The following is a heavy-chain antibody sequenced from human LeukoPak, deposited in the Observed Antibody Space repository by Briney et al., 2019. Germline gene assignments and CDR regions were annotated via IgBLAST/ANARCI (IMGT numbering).Heavy chain of an antibody. CDR3: ARDRKSGSYSVGPQGY. D-gene: IGHD1-26*01. J-gene: IGHJ4*02. V-gene: IGHV3-33*01. CDR1: GFAFSSYG. CDR2: IWYDGSNK. Sequence: GRSLGLSCAASGFAFSSYGMHWVRQAPGKGLEWVAVIWYDGSNKYYADSVKGRFTISRDNSKNTLCLQMNSLRAEDTAVYYCARDRKSGSYSVGPQGYWGQGTLVTVSS.